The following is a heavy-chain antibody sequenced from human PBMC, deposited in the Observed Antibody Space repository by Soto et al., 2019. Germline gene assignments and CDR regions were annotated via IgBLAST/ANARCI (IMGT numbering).Heavy chain of an antibody. CDR2: SYYSGST. V-gene: IGHV4-59*01. CDR3: ARGGATSKASDLDY. CDR1: PGSISGYY. D-gene: IGHD1-1*01. J-gene: IGHJ4*02. Sequence: SQTLSLPCSLSPGSISGYYWSWIRQPPGKGLEWIGSSYYSGSTNYNPSLKSRVTISVDTSKNQFSLKLISVTAADTAVYYCARGGATSKASDLDYWGQRTRVTVSS.